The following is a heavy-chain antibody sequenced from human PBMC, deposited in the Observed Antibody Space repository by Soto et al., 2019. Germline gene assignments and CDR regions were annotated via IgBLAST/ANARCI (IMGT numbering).Heavy chain of an antibody. D-gene: IGHD5-18*01. J-gene: IGHJ6*04. Sequence: QLQLQESGPGLVKPSETLSLTCTVSGGSISSSFYWDWIRQPPGKGLEWIGNMYSSGSTYYNPSLKRRGTISVDTSKNEFSLRLTSVSAADTAVYYCRRSIRYNTGVWGEGTTVTVSS. CDR1: GGSISSSFY. CDR3: RRSIRYNTGV. V-gene: IGHV4-39*01. CDR2: MYSSGST.